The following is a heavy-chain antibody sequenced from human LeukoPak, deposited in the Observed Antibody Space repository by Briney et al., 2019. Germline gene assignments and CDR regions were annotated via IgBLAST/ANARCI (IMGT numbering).Heavy chain of an antibody. J-gene: IGHJ4*02. CDR2: INPSGGST. Sequence: ASVKVSCKASGYTFTSYYMRWVRQAPGQGLEWMGIINPSGGSTSYAQKFQGRVTMTRDTSTSTVYMELSSLRSEDTAVYYCATAPIQVVVTAFSTRTNDYWGQGTLVTVSS. D-gene: IGHD2-21*02. V-gene: IGHV1-46*01. CDR3: ATAPIQVVVTAFSTRTNDY. CDR1: GYTFTSYY.